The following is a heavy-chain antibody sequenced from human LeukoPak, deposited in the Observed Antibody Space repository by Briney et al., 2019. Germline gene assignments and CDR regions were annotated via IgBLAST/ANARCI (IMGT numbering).Heavy chain of an antibody. D-gene: IGHD1-7*01. Sequence: PGGALRLSCAASELTSSTSWMSWVRQAPGKGLEWVAQTKQDGSEKYYVDSVKGRFTTSRDKNSLFLQMNSVTAEDTAVYSCVGWGISGITNHWGQGTLVTVSS. V-gene: IGHV3-7*01. CDR1: ELTSSTSW. J-gene: IGHJ4*02. CDR2: TKQDGSEK. CDR3: VGWGISGITNH.